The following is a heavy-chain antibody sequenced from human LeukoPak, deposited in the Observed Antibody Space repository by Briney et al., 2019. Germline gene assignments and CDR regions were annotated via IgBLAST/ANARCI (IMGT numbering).Heavy chain of an antibody. CDR2: INHSGST. Sequence: SETLSLTCAVYGGSFSGYYWSWIRQPPGKGLEWIGAINHSGSTNYNPSLKSRVTISVDTSKNQFSLKLSSVTAADTAVYYCAAVIAAAGTPPPIWGQGTMVTVSS. CDR3: AAVIAAAGTPPPI. V-gene: IGHV4-34*01. CDR1: GGSFSGYY. D-gene: IGHD6-13*01. J-gene: IGHJ3*02.